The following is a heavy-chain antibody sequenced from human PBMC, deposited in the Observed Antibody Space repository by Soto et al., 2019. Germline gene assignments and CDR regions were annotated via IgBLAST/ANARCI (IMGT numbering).Heavy chain of an antibody. CDR2: INTSTGNP. D-gene: IGHD3-16*01. CDR3: AREGSFQWGGSLGRYGMDV. CDR1: GYTFTSYA. V-gene: IGHV7-4-1*01. Sequence: ASVKVSCKASGYTFTSYAMNWVRQAPGQGLEWMGWINTSTGNPTYAQGFTGRFVFSLDTSVSTAYLQICSLKAEDTAVYYCAREGSFQWGGSLGRYGMDVWGQGTTVTVSS. J-gene: IGHJ6*02.